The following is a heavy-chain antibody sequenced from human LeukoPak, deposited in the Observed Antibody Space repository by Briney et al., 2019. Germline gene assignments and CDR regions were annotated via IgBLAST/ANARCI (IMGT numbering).Heavy chain of an antibody. CDR3: AKRARPFGGGFDY. D-gene: IGHD3-16*01. V-gene: IGHV3-66*04. CDR2: IYSSGRT. J-gene: IGHJ4*02. Sequence: GRSLRLSCAASGFTVSSSYMSWVSQDPGKGLEWVSVIYSSGRTSYADSVKGRFPISSDNSQNTLYLQMNSLRAEDTAVYYCAKRARPFGGGFDYWGQGTLVSVSS. CDR1: GFTVSSSY.